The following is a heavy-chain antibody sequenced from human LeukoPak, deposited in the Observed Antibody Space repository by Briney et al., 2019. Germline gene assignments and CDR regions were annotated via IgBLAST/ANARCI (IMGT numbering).Heavy chain of an antibody. J-gene: IGHJ4*02. Sequence: PGRSLRLSCAASGFTFSSYAMHWVRQAPGKGLEWVAVISYDGSNKYYADSVKGRFTISRDNSKNTLYLQMNSLRAEDTAVYYCARDQKAAPPQYYFDHWGQGTLVTVSS. V-gene: IGHV3-30*04. D-gene: IGHD1-14*01. CDR3: ARDQKAAPPQYYFDH. CDR2: ISYDGSNK. CDR1: GFTFSSYA.